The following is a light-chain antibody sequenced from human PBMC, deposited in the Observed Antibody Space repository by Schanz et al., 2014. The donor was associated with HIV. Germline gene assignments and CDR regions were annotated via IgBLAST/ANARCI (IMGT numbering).Light chain of an antibody. V-gene: IGKV1-5*03. CDR3: QQTNSFPRT. J-gene: IGKJ4*01. Sequence: DIQMTQSPSTLSTSVGDTVTITCRASQSINRWLAWYQQKPGKAPNLLIYQASTLETGVPSRFSGSGSGTEFTLTISSLQPEDFATYYCQQTNSFPRTFGGGTKVDFK. CDR1: QSINRW. CDR2: QAS.